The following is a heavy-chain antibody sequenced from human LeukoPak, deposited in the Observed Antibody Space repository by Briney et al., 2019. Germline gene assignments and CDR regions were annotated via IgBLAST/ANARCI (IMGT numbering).Heavy chain of an antibody. CDR1: DGSISSYY. J-gene: IGHJ6*03. CDR2: IHYSGST. CDR3: ARGYHYYYMDV. V-gene: IGHV4-59*01. Sequence: SETLSLTCTVSDGSISSYYWSRIRQPPGKGLEWIGYIHYSGSTNYNPSLKSRVTISIDTSKNQFSLKVRSVTAADTAVYYCARGYHYYYMDVWGKGTTVTVSS.